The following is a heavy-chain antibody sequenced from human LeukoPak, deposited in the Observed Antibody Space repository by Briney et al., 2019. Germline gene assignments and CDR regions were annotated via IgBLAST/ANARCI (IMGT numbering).Heavy chain of an antibody. Sequence: SETLSLTCAVYGGSFSGYYWSWIRQPPGKGLEWIGEINHSGSTNYNPSLKSRVTISVDTSKNQFSLKLSSVTAADTAVYYCARKSRYSSSWYNYWGQGTLATVSS. CDR2: INHSGST. V-gene: IGHV4-34*01. D-gene: IGHD6-13*01. CDR1: GGSFSGYY. CDR3: ARKSRYSSSWYNY. J-gene: IGHJ4*02.